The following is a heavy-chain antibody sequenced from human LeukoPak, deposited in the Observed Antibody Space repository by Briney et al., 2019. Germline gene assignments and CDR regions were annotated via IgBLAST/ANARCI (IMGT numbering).Heavy chain of an antibody. CDR3: ARAPSEIGGYYPEYFRH. V-gene: IGHV3-74*01. Sequence: LGGSLRLSCAASGFTFSTYWMHWVRPAPGKGLVWVSRIKSDGSTNYADSVKGRFTISRDNANNTLSLQMNSLRPEDTGVYYCARAPSEIGGYYPEYFRHWGQGTLVTVSS. J-gene: IGHJ1*01. CDR2: IKSDGST. D-gene: IGHD3-22*01. CDR1: GFTFSTYW.